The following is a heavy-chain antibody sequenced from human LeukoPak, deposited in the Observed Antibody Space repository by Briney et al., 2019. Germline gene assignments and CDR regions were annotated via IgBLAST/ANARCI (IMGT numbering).Heavy chain of an antibody. D-gene: IGHD6-19*01. J-gene: IGHJ6*03. CDR1: DGSISSYY. Sequence: SETLSLTCTVSDGSISSYYWSWIRQPAGTALEWIGRIYTSGTITYNPSLKSRVTMSVDTSKNQFSLKLSSVTAADTAVYYCARDKRVAVAGTYIYYYYMDVWGNGTTVTISS. CDR2: IYTSGTI. V-gene: IGHV4-4*07. CDR3: ARDKRVAVAGTYIYYYYMDV.